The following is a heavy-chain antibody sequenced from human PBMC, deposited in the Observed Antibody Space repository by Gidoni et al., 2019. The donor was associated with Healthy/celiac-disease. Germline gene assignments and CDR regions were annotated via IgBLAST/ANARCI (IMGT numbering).Heavy chain of an antibody. CDR1: GFPFSCCG. J-gene: IGHJ4*02. CDR2: ISGSGGST. Sequence: EVQLLESGGGLVQPGGSLRLSCAASGFPFSCCGMSWVRQATGKGLEWVAAISGSGGSTYYADSVKGRFTISRDNSKNTLYLQMNSLRAEDTAVYYCAKDVTYYYGSGSYADYWGQGTLVTVSS. V-gene: IGHV3-23*01. D-gene: IGHD3-10*01. CDR3: AKDVTYYYGSGSYADY.